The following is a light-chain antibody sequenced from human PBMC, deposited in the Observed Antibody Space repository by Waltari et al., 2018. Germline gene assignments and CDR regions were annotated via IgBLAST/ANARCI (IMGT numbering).Light chain of an antibody. CDR3: QHYNNWPPWT. Sequence: EIVMTQSPATLSVSPGERVTLSCRASQSVSSNLAWYQQKPCQSPRLLISGASTRATGIPARFSGSGSGTEFTLTISSLQSEDFAVYYCQHYNNWPPWTFGQGTKVEIK. V-gene: IGKV3-15*01. CDR2: GAS. CDR1: QSVSSN. J-gene: IGKJ1*01.